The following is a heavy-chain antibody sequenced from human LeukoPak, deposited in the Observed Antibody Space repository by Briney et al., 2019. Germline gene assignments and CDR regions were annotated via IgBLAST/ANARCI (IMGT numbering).Heavy chain of an antibody. CDR2: IKSKTDGGTT. Sequence: PGGSLRLSCAASGFTFSNAWMSWVRQAPGKGLEWVGRIKSKTDGGTTDYAAPVKGRFTISRDDSKNTLYLQMNSLKTEDTAVYYCTTEINSLYYYGSGTLGAFDIWGQGTMVTVSS. CDR3: TTEINSLYYYGSGTLGAFDI. D-gene: IGHD3-10*01. V-gene: IGHV3-15*01. CDR1: GFTFSNAW. J-gene: IGHJ3*02.